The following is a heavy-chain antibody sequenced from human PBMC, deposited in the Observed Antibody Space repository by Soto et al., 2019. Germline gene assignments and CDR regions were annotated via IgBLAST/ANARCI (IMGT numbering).Heavy chain of an antibody. V-gene: IGHV6-1*01. CDR3: AGSSYDFWSGYYPPRGWFDP. CDR1: GDSVSSNSAA. J-gene: IGHJ5*02. D-gene: IGHD3-3*01. Sequence: PSQTLSLTCAISGDSVSSNSAAWNGIRQSPSRGLEWLGRTYYRSKWYNDYAVSVKSRITINPDTSKNQFSLQLNSVTPEDTAVYYCAGSSYDFWSGYYPPRGWFDPWGQGTLVTVS. CDR2: TYYRSKWYN.